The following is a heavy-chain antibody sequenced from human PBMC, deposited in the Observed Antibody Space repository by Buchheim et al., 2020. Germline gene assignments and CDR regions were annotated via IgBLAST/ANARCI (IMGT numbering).Heavy chain of an antibody. CDR2: IWYDGSNK. V-gene: IGHV3-33*06. J-gene: IGHJ4*02. Sequence: QVQLVESGGGVVQPGRSLRLSCAASGFTFSSYGMHWVRQAPGKGLEWVAVIWYDGSNKYYADSVKGRFTISRDNSKNTLYLQMNSLRAEDTAVYYCAKDPSNYYGAGGFDYWGQGTL. CDR1: GFTFSSYG. CDR3: AKDPSNYYGAGGFDY. D-gene: IGHD3-10*01.